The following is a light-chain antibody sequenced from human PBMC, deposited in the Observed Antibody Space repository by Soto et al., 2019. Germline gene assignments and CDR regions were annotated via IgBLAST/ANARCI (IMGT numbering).Light chain of an antibody. V-gene: IGLV1-44*01. CDR2: SNN. J-gene: IGLJ1*01. CDR1: SSNIGSNT. CDR3: AAWDDSLNGDV. Sequence: HSVLTQPPSASGTPGQRVTISSSGSSSNIGSNTVTWYQQLPGSAPKLLIYSNNQRPSGVPDRFSGSKSGTSASLAISGLQSDDEADYYCAAWDDSLNGDVFGSGTKVTVL.